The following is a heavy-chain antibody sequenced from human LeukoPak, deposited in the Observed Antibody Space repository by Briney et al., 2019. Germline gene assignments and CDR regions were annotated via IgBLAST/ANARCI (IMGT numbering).Heavy chain of an antibody. V-gene: IGHV1-24*01. CDR3: ATVLTTVTRFDY. CDR2: FDPEDGET. D-gene: IGHD4-17*01. CDR1: GYTLTELS. J-gene: IGHJ4*02. Sequence: ASVKVSCKVSGYTLTELSMHWVRQAPGKGLEWMGGFDPEDGETIYAQKFQGRVTMTEDTSTGTAYMELSSLRSEDTAVYYCATVLTTVTRFDYWGQGTLVTVSS.